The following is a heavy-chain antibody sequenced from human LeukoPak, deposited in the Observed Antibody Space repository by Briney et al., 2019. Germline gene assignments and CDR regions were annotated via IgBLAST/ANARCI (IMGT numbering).Heavy chain of an antibody. D-gene: IGHD3-16*02. J-gene: IGHJ5*02. CDR3: ASLYYDYVWGSYRYTPPSNWFDP. V-gene: IGHV4-39*01. CDR2: IYYSGST. Sequence: PSETLSLTCTVSGGSISSGSYYWGWIRQPPGKGLEWIGSIYYSGSTYYNPSLKSRVTISVDTSKNQFSLKLSSVTAADTAVYYCASLYYDYVWGSYRYTPPSNWFDPWGQGTLVTVSS. CDR1: GGSISSGSYY.